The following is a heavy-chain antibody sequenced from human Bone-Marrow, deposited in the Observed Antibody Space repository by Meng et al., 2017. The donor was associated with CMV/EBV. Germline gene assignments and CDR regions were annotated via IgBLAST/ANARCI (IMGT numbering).Heavy chain of an antibody. CDR1: GFTFSSYA. D-gene: IGHD4-11*01. CDR2: ISGSGGST. Sequence: GGSLRLSCAASGFTFSSYAMSWVRQAPGKGLEWVSAISGSGGSTYYADSVKGRFTISRDNSKNTLYLQMNSLRAEDTAVYYCAKDPFDYSYYYYYGMDVWGQGTTVTGSS. J-gene: IGHJ6*01. V-gene: IGHV3-23*01. CDR3: AKDPFDYSYYYYYGMDV.